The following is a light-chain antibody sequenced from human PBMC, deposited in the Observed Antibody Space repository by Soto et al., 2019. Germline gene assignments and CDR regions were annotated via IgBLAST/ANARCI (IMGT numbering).Light chain of an antibody. Sequence: QSVLTQPPSVSGAPGQRVTISCTGSSSNIGAGYDVHWYQQLPGTAPKLLIYGNSNRPSGGPDRFSGSKSGTSASLAITGRQAEDEADYYCQSYDRSLSWVFGGGTKLTVL. CDR1: SSNIGAGYD. CDR2: GNS. V-gene: IGLV1-40*01. J-gene: IGLJ3*02. CDR3: QSYDRSLSWV.